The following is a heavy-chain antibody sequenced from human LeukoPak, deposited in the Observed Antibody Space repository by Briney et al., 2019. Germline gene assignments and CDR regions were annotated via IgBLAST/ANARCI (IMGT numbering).Heavy chain of an antibody. V-gene: IGHV4-38-2*02. J-gene: IGHJ5*02. CDR3: ARGTYYYDSSGYWFDP. Sequence: SETLSLTCTVSDYSITISYYWGWIRQPPGKGLEWIGSIYYSGSTYYNPSLKSRVTISVDTSKNQFSLKLSSVTAADTAVYYCARGTYYYDSSGYWFDPWGQGTLVTVSS. D-gene: IGHD3-22*01. CDR1: DYSITISYY. CDR2: IYYSGST.